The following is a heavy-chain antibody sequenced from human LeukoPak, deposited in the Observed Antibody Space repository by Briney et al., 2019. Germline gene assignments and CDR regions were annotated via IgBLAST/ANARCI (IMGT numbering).Heavy chain of an antibody. J-gene: IGHJ6*02. CDR3: AKDRADILTGYYGDYYYGMDV. Sequence: GGSLRLSCETSIFVFSEYYMHWVRQAPGEGLERVAVISYDGSNKYYADSVKGRFTISRDNSKNTLYLQMNSLRAEDTAVYYCAKDRADILTGYYGDYYYGMDVWGQGTTVTVSS. V-gene: IGHV3-30*18. CDR2: ISYDGSNK. CDR1: IFVFSEYY. D-gene: IGHD3-9*01.